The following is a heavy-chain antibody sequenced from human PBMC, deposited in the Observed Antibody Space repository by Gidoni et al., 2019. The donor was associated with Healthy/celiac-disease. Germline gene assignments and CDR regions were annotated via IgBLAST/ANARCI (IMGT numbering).Heavy chain of an antibody. V-gene: IGHV4-34*01. Sequence: QVQLQQWGAGLLTPSETLSLTCAVYYGSFRGYYWSWIRQPPGKGLEWIGEIKHSGSTNYNPSLKSRVTISVDTSKNQFSLKLSSVTAADTAVYYCARGRTVVTPSYFDYWGQGTLVTVSS. CDR2: IKHSGST. CDR3: ARGRTVVTPSYFDY. D-gene: IGHD2-21*02. CDR1: YGSFRGYY. J-gene: IGHJ4*02.